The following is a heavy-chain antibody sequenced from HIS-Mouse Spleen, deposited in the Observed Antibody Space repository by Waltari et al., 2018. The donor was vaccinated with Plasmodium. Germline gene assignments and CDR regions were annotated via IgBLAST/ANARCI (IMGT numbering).Heavy chain of an antibody. CDR1: GFPFSSYD. D-gene: IGHD1-1*01. CDR2: IGTAGDK. CDR3: ARGRWNHAFDI. V-gene: IGHV3-13*01. J-gene: IGHJ3*02. Sequence: EVQLVESGGGLVQPGGSLRLSCAASGFPFSSYDMHWVRQATGKGLEWGSGIGTAGDKYYPGSVKGRFNISRENAKNSLYLQMNSLRAGDTAVYYCARGRWNHAFDIWGQGTMVTVSS.